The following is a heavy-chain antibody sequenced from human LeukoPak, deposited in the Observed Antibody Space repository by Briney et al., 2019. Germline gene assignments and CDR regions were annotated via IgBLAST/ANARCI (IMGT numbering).Heavy chain of an antibody. V-gene: IGHV1-46*03. J-gene: IGHJ4*02. D-gene: IGHD4-11*01. CDR2: INPSGGST. CDR1: GYTFTSYY. CDR3: ARAFPYSNYFDY. Sequence: KPGASVKASCKASGYTFTSYYMHWLRQAPGQGLEWMGIINPSGGSTSYAQKFQGRVTMTRDSSTSTVYMELSSLRSEDTAVYYCARAFPYSNYFDYWGQGNLVTVSS.